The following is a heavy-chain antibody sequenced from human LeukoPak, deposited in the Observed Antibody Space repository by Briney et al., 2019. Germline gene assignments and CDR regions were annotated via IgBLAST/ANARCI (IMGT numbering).Heavy chain of an antibody. CDR3: ARRVRAAAGLDYYYYMDV. CDR2: ISSSGTNM. D-gene: IGHD6-13*01. J-gene: IGHJ6*03. V-gene: IGHV3-21*01. CDR1: GFIFNGYT. Sequence: GGSLRLSCEASGFIFNGYTMNWVRQAPGKGLEWVSSISSSGTNMYYADSVKGRFTISRDNAKNSLYLQMNSLRAEDTAVYYCARRVRAAAGLDYYYYMDVWGKGTTVTISS.